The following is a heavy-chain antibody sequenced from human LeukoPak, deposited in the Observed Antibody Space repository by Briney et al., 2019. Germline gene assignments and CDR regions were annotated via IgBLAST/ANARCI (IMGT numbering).Heavy chain of an antibody. J-gene: IGHJ4*02. CDR3: AGGGSYLGYYFDY. CDR1: GFTFSSYS. CDR2: ISSSSSYI. V-gene: IGHV3-21*01. Sequence: GGSLRLSCAASGFTFSSYSMNWVRQAPGKGLEWVSSISSSSSYIYYADSEKGRFTISRDNAKNSLYLQMNSLRAEDTAVYYCAGGGSYLGYYFDYWGQGTLVTVSS. D-gene: IGHD1-26*01.